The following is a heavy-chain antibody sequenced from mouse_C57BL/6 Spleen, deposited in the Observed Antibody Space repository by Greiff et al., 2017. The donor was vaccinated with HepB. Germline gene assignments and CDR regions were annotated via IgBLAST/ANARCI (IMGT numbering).Heavy chain of an antibody. CDR3: TTRLGLYYFDY. CDR2: IDPEDGDT. Sequence: EVKLQQSGAELVRPGASVKLSCTASGFNIKDYYMHWVKQRPEQGLEWIGRIDPEDGDTEYAPKFQGKATMTADTSSNTAYLQLSSLTSEDTAVYYCTTRLGLYYFDYWGQGTTLTVSS. J-gene: IGHJ2*01. V-gene: IGHV14-1*01. D-gene: IGHD4-1*01. CDR1: GFNIKDYY.